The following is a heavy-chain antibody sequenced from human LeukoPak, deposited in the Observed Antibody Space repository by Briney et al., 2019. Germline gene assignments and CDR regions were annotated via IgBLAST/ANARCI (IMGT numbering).Heavy chain of an antibody. CDR2: ISGSGGST. D-gene: IGHD3-10*01. CDR3: ANVHYGSGKNWFDP. V-gene: IGHV3-23*01. CDR1: GFTFSNAW. Sequence: GGSLRLSCAASGFTFSNAWMSWVRQAPGKGLEWVSAISGSGGSTYYADSVKGRFTISRDNSKNTLYLQMNSLRAEDTAVYYCANVHYGSGKNWFDPWGQGTLVTVSS. J-gene: IGHJ5*02.